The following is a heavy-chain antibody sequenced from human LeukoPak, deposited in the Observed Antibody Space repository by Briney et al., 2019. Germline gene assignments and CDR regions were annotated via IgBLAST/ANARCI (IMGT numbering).Heavy chain of an antibody. V-gene: IGHV3-7*01. Sequence: PGGSLRLSCAASGFTFSIDWMSWVRQAPGEGLEVVANIKQDGSEKYYVDSLKGRFTISRDNAKNSLYLQMNSLRAEDTAVYYCARAGGWYDEDYFDYWGQGTLVTVSS. CDR2: IKQDGSEK. CDR3: ARAGGWYDEDYFDY. D-gene: IGHD6-19*01. CDR1: GFTFSIDW. J-gene: IGHJ4*02.